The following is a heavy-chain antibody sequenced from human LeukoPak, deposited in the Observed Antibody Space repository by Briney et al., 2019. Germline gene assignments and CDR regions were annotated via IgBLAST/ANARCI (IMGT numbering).Heavy chain of an antibody. V-gene: IGHV1-69*13. D-gene: IGHD3-22*01. J-gene: IGHJ3*02. CDR1: GGTFSSYA. CDR3: ARNYYDSSGYSRSDDAFDI. Sequence: VASVKVSCKASGGTFSSYAISWVRQAPGQGLEWMGGIIPILGTANYAQKFQGRVTITADESTSTAYMELSSLRSEDTAVYYCARNYYDSSGYSRSDDAFDIWGQGTMVTVSS. CDR2: IIPILGTA.